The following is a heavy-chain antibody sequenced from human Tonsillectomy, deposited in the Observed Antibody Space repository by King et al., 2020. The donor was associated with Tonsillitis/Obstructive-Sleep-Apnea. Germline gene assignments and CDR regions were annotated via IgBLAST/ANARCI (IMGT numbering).Heavy chain of an antibody. CDR1: GFSVRSNY. V-gene: IGHV3-53*01. D-gene: IGHD6-19*01. Sequence: VQLVESGGGLIQPGGSLRLSCAASGFSVRSNYMSCVRQAPGKGLEWVSVIYADGTTHYADSVKGRFTLSRDNSANKGYLQMNSLRAEDTAVYYCARLIGLAGPPLGYWGQGTLVTVSS. J-gene: IGHJ4*02. CDR3: ARLIGLAGPPLGY. CDR2: IYADGTT.